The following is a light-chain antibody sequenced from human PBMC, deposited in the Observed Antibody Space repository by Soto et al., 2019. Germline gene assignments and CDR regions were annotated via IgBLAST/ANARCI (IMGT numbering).Light chain of an antibody. Sequence: QFALTQPPSASGSPGQSVTISCTGTSNNVGDYNYVSWYQQHPGKAPKLMIYEVSKRPSGVPDRFSGSKSGNTASLTVSGLQAEDEADYYCSSYAGSNNFVFGGGTKLTAL. J-gene: IGLJ2*01. V-gene: IGLV2-8*01. CDR1: SNNVGDYNY. CDR2: EVS. CDR3: SSYAGSNNFV.